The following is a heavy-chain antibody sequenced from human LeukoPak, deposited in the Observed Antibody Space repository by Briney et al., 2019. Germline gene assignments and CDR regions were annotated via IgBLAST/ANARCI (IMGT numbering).Heavy chain of an antibody. J-gene: IGHJ4*02. D-gene: IGHD1-26*01. CDR1: GYTFTGYY. V-gene: IGHV1-2*06. Sequence: ASVKVSCKASGYTFTGYYMHWVRQAPGQGLEWMGRINPNSGGTNYAQKFQGRVTMTRDTSISTAYMEPSRLRSDDTAVYYCARDPSSGVGATMWGQGTLVTVSS. CDR3: ARDPSSGVGATM. CDR2: INPNSGGT.